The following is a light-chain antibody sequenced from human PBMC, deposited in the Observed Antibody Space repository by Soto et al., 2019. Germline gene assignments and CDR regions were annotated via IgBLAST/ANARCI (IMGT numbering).Light chain of an antibody. CDR1: QSISSY. CDR3: QQSYSTPCT. CDR2: AAS. Sequence: DIQMTQSPSSLSASVGDRVTITCRASQSISSYLNWYQQKPGKAPKLLNYAASSLQSGVPSRFSGSGSGTDFTITISSLQPEDFATYYCQQSYSTPCTFGGGTKVEIK. J-gene: IGKJ4*01. V-gene: IGKV1-39*01.